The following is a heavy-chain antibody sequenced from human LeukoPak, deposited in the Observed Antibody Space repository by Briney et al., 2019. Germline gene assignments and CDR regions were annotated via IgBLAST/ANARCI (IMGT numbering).Heavy chain of an antibody. CDR3: ARIKAAAGLAYVGLPYYMDV. Sequence: SETLSLTCTVSGGSISSSSYYWGWIRQPPGKGLEWIGSIYYSGSTCYNPSLKSRVTISVDTSKNQFSLKLSSVTAADTAVYYCARIKAAAGLAYVGLPYYMDVWGKGTTVTVSS. J-gene: IGHJ6*03. V-gene: IGHV4-39*07. CDR2: IYYSGST. CDR1: GGSISSSSYY. D-gene: IGHD6-13*01.